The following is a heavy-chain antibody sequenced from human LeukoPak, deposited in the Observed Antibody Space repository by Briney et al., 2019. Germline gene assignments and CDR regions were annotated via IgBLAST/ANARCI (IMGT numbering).Heavy chain of an antibody. J-gene: IGHJ4*02. D-gene: IGHD6-13*01. V-gene: IGHV4-59*01. CDR2: IYYSGST. CDR3: ARAPGIAAVGFDY. CDR1: GGSISSYY. Sequence: SETLSLTCTASGGSISSYYWSWIRQPPGKGLEWIGYIYYSGSTNYNPSLKSRVTISVDTSKNQFSLKLSSVTAADTAVYYCARAPGIAAVGFDYWGQGTLVTVSS.